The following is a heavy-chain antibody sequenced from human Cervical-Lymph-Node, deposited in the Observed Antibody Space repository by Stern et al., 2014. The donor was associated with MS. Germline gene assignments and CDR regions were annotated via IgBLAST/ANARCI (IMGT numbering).Heavy chain of an antibody. CDR1: GFNFRTYW. Sequence: MQLVQSGGGIVQPGGSLMISCVASGFNFRTYWMHWVRQGPGKGLEWVSRINGDGTVSTYADSVRGRFTISRNNANNTMSLQLDNLRVEDTAIYYCASAYRASWGQGTLVTVST. CDR3: ASAYRAS. J-gene: IGHJ4*02. CDR2: INGDGTVS. D-gene: IGHD1-1*01. V-gene: IGHV3-74*02.